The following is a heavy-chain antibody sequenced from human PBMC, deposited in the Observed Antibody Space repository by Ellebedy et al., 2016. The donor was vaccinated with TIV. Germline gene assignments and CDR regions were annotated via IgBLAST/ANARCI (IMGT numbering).Heavy chain of an antibody. CDR2: IYYSGST. D-gene: IGHD5-12*01. CDR1: GGSISSYY. CDR3: ARVYSGYENFDY. V-gene: IGHV4-59*01. J-gene: IGHJ4*02. Sequence: SETLSLXXTVSGGSISSYYWSWIRQPPGKGLEWIGYIYYSGSTNYNPSLKSRVTISVDTSKNQFSLKLSSVTAADTAVYCCARVYSGYENFDYWGQGTLVTVSS.